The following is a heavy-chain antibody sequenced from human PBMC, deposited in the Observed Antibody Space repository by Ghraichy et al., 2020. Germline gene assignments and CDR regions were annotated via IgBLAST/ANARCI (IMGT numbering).Heavy chain of an antibody. CDR1: GFTFSSYS. CDR3: ARSDDSDY. J-gene: IGHJ4*02. Sequence: LSLTCAASGFTFSSYSMNWVRQAPGKGLEWVSSISSSSSYIYYADSVKGRFTISRDNAKNSLYLQMNSLRAEDTAVYYCARSDDSDYWGQGTLVTVSS. D-gene: IGHD3-22*01. CDR2: ISSSSSYI. V-gene: IGHV3-21*01.